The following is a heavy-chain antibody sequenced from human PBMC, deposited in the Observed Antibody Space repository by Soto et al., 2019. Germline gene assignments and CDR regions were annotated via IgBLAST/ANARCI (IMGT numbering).Heavy chain of an antibody. D-gene: IGHD3-9*01. Sequence: QVQLVQSGAEVKKPGASVKVSCKASGYTFTSYDINWVRQATGQGLGWMGWMNPNSGNTGYAQKFQGTVTMTRNASITTAYKELSSLRSEDTAVYYCASGPITISLYYFDYWGQGTLVTVSS. J-gene: IGHJ4*02. V-gene: IGHV1-8*01. CDR2: MNPNSGNT. CDR1: GYTFTSYD. CDR3: ASGPITISLYYFDY.